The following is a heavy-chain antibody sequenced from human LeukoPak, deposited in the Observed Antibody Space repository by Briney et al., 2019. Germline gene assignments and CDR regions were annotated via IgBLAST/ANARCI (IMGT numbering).Heavy chain of an antibody. V-gene: IGHV4-38-2*02. J-gene: IGHJ2*01. Sequence: SETLSLTCTVSGYSISSGYYWGWIRQPPGKGLEWIGSIYHSGSTYYNPSLKCRVTISVDTSKNQFSLKLSSVTAADTAVYYCARWRKDYARFDLWGRGTLVTVSS. D-gene: IGHD4-17*01. CDR1: GYSISSGYY. CDR2: IYHSGST. CDR3: ARWRKDYARFDL.